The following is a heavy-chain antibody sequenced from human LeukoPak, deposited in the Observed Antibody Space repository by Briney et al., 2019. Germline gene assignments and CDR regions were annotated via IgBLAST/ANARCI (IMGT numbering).Heavy chain of an antibody. J-gene: IGHJ4*02. D-gene: IGHD3-22*01. CDR2: LSASGAST. CDR3: AKDRMPRIYYDSALDY. V-gene: IGHV3-23*01. CDR1: GFTFSSYA. Sequence: GGSLRLSCAASGFTFSSYAMSWVRRAPGKGLEWVSGLSASGASTYYADSVKGRFTISRDNSNNTLYLQMNSLRAEDTAVYYCAKDRMPRIYYDSALDYWGQGTLVTVSS.